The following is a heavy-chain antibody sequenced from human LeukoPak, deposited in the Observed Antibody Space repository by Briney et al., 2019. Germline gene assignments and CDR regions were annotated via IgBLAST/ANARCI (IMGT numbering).Heavy chain of an antibody. CDR3: ARASGPFDY. D-gene: IGHD3-10*01. V-gene: IGHV3-33*01. J-gene: IGHJ4*02. CDR2: IWYDGSNK. Sequence: PGGSLRLSCAASGFTFSTYAMYWVRQAPGKGLEWVTVIWYDGSNKYYADSVKGRFTISRDNSKNTLYLQMNSLRAEDTAVYSCARASGPFDYWGQGTLVTVSS. CDR1: GFTFSTYA.